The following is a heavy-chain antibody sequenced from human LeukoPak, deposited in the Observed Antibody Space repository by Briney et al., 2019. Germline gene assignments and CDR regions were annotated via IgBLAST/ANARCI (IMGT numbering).Heavy chain of an antibody. V-gene: IGHV3-23*01. CDR3: AKLTYDVLSGYYGSYFDH. CDR1: GFTFSSYA. CDR2: LSGSGGSA. Sequence: GGSLRLSCAASGFTFSSYAMNWVRPPPGKGLEGVSTLSGSGGSAYYADSVKGRCSISRDNSKNTLHLQINSLRAEDTAVYYCAKLTYDVLSGYYGSYFDHWGQGTLVSVSS. D-gene: IGHD3-3*01. J-gene: IGHJ4*02.